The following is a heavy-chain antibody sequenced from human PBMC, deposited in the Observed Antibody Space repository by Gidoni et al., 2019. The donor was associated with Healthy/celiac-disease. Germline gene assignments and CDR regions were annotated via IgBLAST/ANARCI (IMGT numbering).Heavy chain of an antibody. CDR2: IIPILGIA. CDR3: ARGDYWGSRAGVRFDP. V-gene: IGHV1-69*04. Sequence: QVQLVQSGAEVKKPGSSVKVSCKASGGTFSSYAISWVRQAPGQGLEWMGRIIPILGIANYAQKFQGRVTITADKSTSTAYMELSSLRSEDTAVYYCARGDYWGSRAGVRFDPWGQGTLVTVSS. CDR1: GGTFSSYA. D-gene: IGHD7-27*01. J-gene: IGHJ5*02.